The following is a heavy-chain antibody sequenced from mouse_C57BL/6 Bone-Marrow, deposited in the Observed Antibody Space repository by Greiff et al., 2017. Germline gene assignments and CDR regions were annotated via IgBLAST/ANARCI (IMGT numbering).Heavy chain of an antibody. J-gene: IGHJ2*01. CDR3: ARQNYDGYYVDY. CDR2: ISNGGGST. V-gene: IGHV5-12*01. CDR1: GFTFSDYY. Sequence: DVHLVESGGGLVQPGGSLKLSCAASGFTFSDYYMYWVRQTPEKRLEWVAYISNGGGSTYYPDTVKGRFTISRDNAKNTLYLQMSRLKSEDTAMYYCARQNYDGYYVDYWGQGTTLTVSS. D-gene: IGHD2-3*01.